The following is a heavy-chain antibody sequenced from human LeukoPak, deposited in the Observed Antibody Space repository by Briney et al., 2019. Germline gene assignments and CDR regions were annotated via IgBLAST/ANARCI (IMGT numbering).Heavy chain of an antibody. J-gene: IGHJ4*02. CDR3: AREGRMSMGVEY. CDR2: INHGGST. Sequence: SETLSLTCAVYGGSLSGYYWSWIRQSPGKGLEWIGEINHGGSTNYNPSLKSRVTMSVDTSKDHFSLKLSSVTAADTAVYFCAREGRMSMGVEYWGQGTLVTVSS. D-gene: IGHD4/OR15-4a*01. CDR1: GGSLSGYY. V-gene: IGHV4-34*01.